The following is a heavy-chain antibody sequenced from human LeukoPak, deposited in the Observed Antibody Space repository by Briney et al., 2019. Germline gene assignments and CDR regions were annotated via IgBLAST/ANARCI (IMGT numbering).Heavy chain of an antibody. V-gene: IGHV4-34*01. CDR3: ARESATGTTPVDY. Sequence: PSETLSLTCAVYGGSFSGYYWSWLRQPPGKGLEWIGEINHSGSTNYNPSLKSRVTIPVDTSKNQFSLKLSSVTAADTAVYYCARESATGTTPVDYWGQGTLVTVSS. CDR2: INHSGST. D-gene: IGHD1-1*01. CDR1: GGSFSGYY. J-gene: IGHJ4*02.